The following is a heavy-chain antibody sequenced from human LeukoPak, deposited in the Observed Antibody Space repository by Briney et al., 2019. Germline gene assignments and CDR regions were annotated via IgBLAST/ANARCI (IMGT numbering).Heavy chain of an antibody. V-gene: IGHV4-59*01. D-gene: IGHD2-2*01. CDR3: ARVPTPPRYCSSTSCYDRDNWFDP. Sequence: PSGTLSLTCAVSVGSTSIYYWSWVRDPPGKGRECSGYIYYSGRTKYNTSPKSRVTLSLESYKNQFSLKLSSVTAADTDVYYCARVPTPPRYCSSTSCYDRDNWFDPWGQGTLVTVSS. J-gene: IGHJ5*02. CDR2: IYYSGRT. CDR1: VGSTSIYY.